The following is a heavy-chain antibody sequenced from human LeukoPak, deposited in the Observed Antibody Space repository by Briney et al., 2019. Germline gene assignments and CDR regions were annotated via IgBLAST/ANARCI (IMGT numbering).Heavy chain of an antibody. CDR1: GYTFPSYY. V-gene: IGHV1-46*01. D-gene: IGHD1-26*01. CDR3: AREAPREWGLPRAFDI. J-gene: IGHJ3*02. CDR2: INPSGGST. Sequence: ASVKVSCKASGYTFPSYYMHWVRQAPGQGLEWMGIINPSGGSTSYAQKFQGRVTMTRDMSTSTVYMELSSLRSEDTAVYYCAREAPREWGLPRAFDIWGQGTMVTVSS.